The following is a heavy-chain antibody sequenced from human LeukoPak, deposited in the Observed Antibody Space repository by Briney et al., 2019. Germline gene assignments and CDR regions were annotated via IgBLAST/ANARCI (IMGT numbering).Heavy chain of an antibody. J-gene: IGHJ5*02. V-gene: IGHV3-23*01. D-gene: IGHD5-18*01. CDR3: AKVSGDSYGYDLFWFDP. CDR2: ISGSGGST. CDR1: GFTFSSYA. Sequence: PGGSLRLSCAASGFTFSSYAMSWVRQAPGKGLEWVSAISGSGGSTYYADSVKGRFTISRDNSKNTLYLQMNSLRAEDTAVYYCAKVSGDSYGYDLFWFDPWGQGTLVTVSS.